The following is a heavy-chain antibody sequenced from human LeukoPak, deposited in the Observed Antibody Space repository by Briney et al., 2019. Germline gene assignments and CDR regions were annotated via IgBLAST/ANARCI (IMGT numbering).Heavy chain of an antibody. V-gene: IGHV4-39*07. CDR2: INHSGST. Sequence: SETLSLTCTVPGVSISSTSYCWSWIRQPPGKGLEWIGEINHSGSTNYNPSLKSRVTISVDTSKNQFSLKLSSVTAADTAVYYCARGPYYYGSGVFGYWGQGTLVTVSS. D-gene: IGHD3-10*01. J-gene: IGHJ4*02. CDR3: ARGPYYYGSGVFGY. CDR1: GVSISSTSYC.